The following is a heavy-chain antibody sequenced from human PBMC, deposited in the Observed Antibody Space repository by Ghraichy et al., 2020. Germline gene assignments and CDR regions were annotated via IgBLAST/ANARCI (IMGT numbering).Heavy chain of an antibody. J-gene: IGHJ3*02. Sequence: ASVKVSCKAYGYTLTELRIHWVRQAPGEGLEWMGGFDPEDGETVFAHKLQGRISLTEDTSTDTAYMGMSSLRSEDTAVYYCATILGTGAFDIWGQGTMIIVSS. D-gene: IGHD7-27*01. V-gene: IGHV1-24*01. CDR1: GYTLTELR. CDR2: FDPEDGET. CDR3: ATILGTGAFDI.